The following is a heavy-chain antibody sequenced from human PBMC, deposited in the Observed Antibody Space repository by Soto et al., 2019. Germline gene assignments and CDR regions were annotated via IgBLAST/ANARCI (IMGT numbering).Heavy chain of an antibody. Sequence: EVQLVESGGGLVQPGGSLRLSCEGSGFTFSGHYMDWVRQAPGKGLEWLGRIRNKPNGHTTAYAAAVKGRFTISRDDSTNLVYLEMNSLKSEDTALYDCSTTVITAPLFEYWGQGTLVAVSS. D-gene: IGHD2-21*02. CDR1: GFTFSGHY. CDR3: STTVITAPLFEY. J-gene: IGHJ4*02. CDR2: IRNKPNGHTT. V-gene: IGHV3-72*01.